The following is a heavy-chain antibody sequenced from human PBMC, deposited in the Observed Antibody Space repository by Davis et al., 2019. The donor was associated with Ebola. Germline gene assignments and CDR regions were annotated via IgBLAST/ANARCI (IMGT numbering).Heavy chain of an antibody. CDR3: AKSRAGGIDY. J-gene: IGHJ4*02. D-gene: IGHD3-16*01. Sequence: GESLKISCAASGFTFSSYGMHWVRQAPGKGLEWVTVIWYDATRKYYVDSVKDRFTISRDNSKNTLYLQMNSLRAEDTAVYYCAKSRAGGIDYWGQGTLVTVSS. CDR2: IWYDATRK. CDR1: GFTFSSYG. V-gene: IGHV3-30*02.